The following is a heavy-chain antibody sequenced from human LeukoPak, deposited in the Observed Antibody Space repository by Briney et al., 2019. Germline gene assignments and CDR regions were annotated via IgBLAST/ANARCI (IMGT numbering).Heavy chain of an antibody. D-gene: IGHD1-26*01. J-gene: IGHJ3*02. V-gene: IGHV3-33*06. Sequence: PGGSLRLSCAASGFTFSSYGMHWVRQAPGKGLEWVAVIWYDGSNKYYADSVKGRFTISRDNSKNTLYLQMSSLRAEDTAVYYCAKSKSGSYWGPGAFDIWGQGTMVTVSS. CDR1: GFTFSSYG. CDR3: AKSKSGSYWGPGAFDI. CDR2: IWYDGSNK.